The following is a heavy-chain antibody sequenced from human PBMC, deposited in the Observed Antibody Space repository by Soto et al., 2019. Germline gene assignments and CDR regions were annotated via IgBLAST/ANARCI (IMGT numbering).Heavy chain of an antibody. D-gene: IGHD6-19*01. CDR1: GYTFTNYA. Sequence: QVQLVQSGAEVKQPGASVKVSCRASGYTFTNYAIHWVRQDPGQRLEWMGWINAGNGKTKYSQKFQGRVTITRDTSASTAYMELSSLRSEDTAVYYCARDGAVAGNTNFDYWGQGTLVTVSS. CDR3: ARDGAVAGNTNFDY. V-gene: IGHV1-3*01. CDR2: INAGNGKT. J-gene: IGHJ4*02.